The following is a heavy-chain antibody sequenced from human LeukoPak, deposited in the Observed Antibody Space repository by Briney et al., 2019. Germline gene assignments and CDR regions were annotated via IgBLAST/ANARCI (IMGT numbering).Heavy chain of an antibody. V-gene: IGHV3-23*01. Sequence: GGSLRLSCAASGFTFSSYAMHWVRQVPGKGLEWVSSIGGSGGNTYYADSVKGRFTISRDNPKNTLYLQMNSLRAEDTAVYFCATRLVAYWGQGTLVTVSS. CDR2: IGGSGGNT. CDR1: GFTFSSYA. D-gene: IGHD3-22*01. CDR3: ATRLVAY. J-gene: IGHJ4*02.